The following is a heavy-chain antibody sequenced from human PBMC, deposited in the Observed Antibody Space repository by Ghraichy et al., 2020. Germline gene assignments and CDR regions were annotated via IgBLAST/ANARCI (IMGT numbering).Heavy chain of an antibody. CDR1: GGSISSSNW. Sequence: SETLSLTCAVSGGSISSSNWWSWVRQPPGKGLEWIGEIYHSGSTNYNPSLKSRVTISVDKSKNQFSLKLSSVTAADTAVYYCARGRRGQLVDYYYGMDVWGQGTTVTVSS. CDR3: ARGRRGQLVDYYYGMDV. J-gene: IGHJ6*02. CDR2: IYHSGST. V-gene: IGHV4-4*02. D-gene: IGHD6-6*01.